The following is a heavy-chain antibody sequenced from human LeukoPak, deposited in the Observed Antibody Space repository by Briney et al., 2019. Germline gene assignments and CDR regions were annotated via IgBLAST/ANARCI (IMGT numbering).Heavy chain of an antibody. V-gene: IGHV4-59*01. CDR1: GGSISSYY. CDR3: ARGWYHSNYYYYYYYMDV. Sequence: SETLSLTCTVSGGSISSYYWSWTRQPPGKGLEWIGYIYYSGSTNYNPSLKSRVTISVDTSKNQFSLKLSSVTAADTAVYYCARGWYHSNYYYYYYYMDVWGKGTTVTVSS. D-gene: IGHD4-11*01. CDR2: IYYSGST. J-gene: IGHJ6*03.